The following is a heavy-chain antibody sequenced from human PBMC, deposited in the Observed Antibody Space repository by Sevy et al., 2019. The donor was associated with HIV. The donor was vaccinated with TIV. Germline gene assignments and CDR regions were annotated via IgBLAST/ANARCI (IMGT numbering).Heavy chain of an antibody. D-gene: IGHD3-10*01. Sequence: GGSLRLSCAASGLTFSSYSMSWVRQAPGKGLEWVSTFSFGCGKINYADSVKGRFTISRDNSKNTLYLQMHSLMAEDTSVYYGAREYGSKPLDYWGQGTLVTVSS. CDR1: GLTFSSYS. V-gene: IGHV3-23*01. CDR2: FSFGCGKI. CDR3: AREYGSKPLDY. J-gene: IGHJ4*02.